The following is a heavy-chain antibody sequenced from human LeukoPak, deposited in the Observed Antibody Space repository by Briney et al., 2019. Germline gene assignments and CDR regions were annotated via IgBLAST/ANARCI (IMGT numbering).Heavy chain of an antibody. D-gene: IGHD4-11*01. V-gene: IGHV3-48*01. CDR1: GDSFISHT. CDR3: AREYDSRARFDS. Sequence: GGSLRLSCARSGDSFISHTMIWVRQAPGKGLEWISYIGYSGSPIYYADSVKGRFGISRDDAKTSLYLHMNSPRAEDTAIYYCAREYDSRARFDSWGQGILVTVSS. J-gene: IGHJ4*02. CDR2: IGYSGSPI.